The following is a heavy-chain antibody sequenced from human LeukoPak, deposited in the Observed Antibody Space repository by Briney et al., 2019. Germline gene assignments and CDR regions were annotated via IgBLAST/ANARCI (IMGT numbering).Heavy chain of an antibody. CDR2: LWKDGSNN. CDR1: GFTFRNYG. J-gene: IGHJ3*02. D-gene: IGHD3-9*01. CDR3: AKEYEIFVGAFDI. V-gene: IGHV3-33*06. Sequence: LPGGSLRLSCVASGFTFRNYGMHWVRQAPGKGLEWVAVLWKDGSNNFYADSVKGRFRFSRDNSKDMLYLQINSLRAEDTAVYYCAKEYEIFVGAFDIWGQGTMVTVSS.